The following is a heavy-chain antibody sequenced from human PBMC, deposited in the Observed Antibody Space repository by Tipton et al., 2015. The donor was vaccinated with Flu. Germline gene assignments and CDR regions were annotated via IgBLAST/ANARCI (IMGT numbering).Heavy chain of an antibody. V-gene: IGHV4-38-2*01. CDR1: GDSISSDFY. Sequence: TLSLTCAVSGDSISSDFYWGWVRQSPGKGLEWIASIHHGGNIFYNPSLKSRVIMSVDTSKNQFSLNLTSVTAADSAVYYCARVRALHFDYWGQGILVTVSS. CDR3: ARVRALHFDY. D-gene: IGHD1-26*01. J-gene: IGHJ4*02. CDR2: IHHGGNI.